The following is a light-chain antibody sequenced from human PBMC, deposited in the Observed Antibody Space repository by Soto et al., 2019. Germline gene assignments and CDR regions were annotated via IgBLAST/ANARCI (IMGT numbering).Light chain of an antibody. CDR2: RSS. CDR1: QTISNY. V-gene: IGKV1-5*03. J-gene: IGKJ1*01. Sequence: DIQMTQSPSTLSASVGDRVTITCRASQTISNYLTWYQQRPGKAPKLLSHRSSILQNGVPSRFSGSGSGTEFPLPISSLQPDDFATYYCHQYYIYATFGQGTRVEI. CDR3: HQYYIYAT.